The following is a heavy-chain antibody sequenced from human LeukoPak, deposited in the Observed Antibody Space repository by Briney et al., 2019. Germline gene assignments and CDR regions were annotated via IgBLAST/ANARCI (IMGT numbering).Heavy chain of an antibody. CDR1: GGSISSGGYY. Sequence: SETLSLTCTVSGGSISSGGYYWSWIRQHPGKGLEWIGYIYYSGSSYYNPSLKSPITISVDTYKNQFSLKLSSVTAADTAVYYCARGKGYYDSGGYINWGQGTLVTVSS. CDR3: ARGKGYYDSGGYIN. V-gene: IGHV4-31*01. CDR2: IYYSGSS. J-gene: IGHJ4*02. D-gene: IGHD3-22*01.